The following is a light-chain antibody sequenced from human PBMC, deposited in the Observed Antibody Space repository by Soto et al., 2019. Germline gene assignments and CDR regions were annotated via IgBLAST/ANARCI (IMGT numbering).Light chain of an antibody. CDR1: QSISSSY. J-gene: IGKJ1*01. V-gene: IGKV3-20*01. CDR3: QQYSSTFWT. CDR2: GAS. Sequence: VLTQSPGTLILSPGERATLSCRASQSISSSYLAWYQQKPGQAPRLLVYGASSRATGIPDRFSGSGSGTDFTLTISRLEPEDFALYYCQQYSSTFWTFGQGTKVDIK.